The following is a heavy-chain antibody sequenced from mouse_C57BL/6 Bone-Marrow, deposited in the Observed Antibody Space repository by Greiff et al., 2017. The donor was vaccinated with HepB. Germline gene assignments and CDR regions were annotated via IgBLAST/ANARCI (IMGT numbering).Heavy chain of an antibody. CDR1: GYTFTSYW. V-gene: IGHV1-55*01. CDR3: AREFYGNYFDY. CDR2: IYPGSGST. J-gene: IGHJ2*01. Sequence: QVHVKQPGAELVKPGASVKMSCKASGYTFTSYWITWVKQRPGQGLEWIGDIYPGSGSTNYNEKFKSKATLTVDTSSSTAYMQLSSLTSEDSAVYYCAREFYGNYFDYWGQGTTLTVSS. D-gene: IGHD2-1*01.